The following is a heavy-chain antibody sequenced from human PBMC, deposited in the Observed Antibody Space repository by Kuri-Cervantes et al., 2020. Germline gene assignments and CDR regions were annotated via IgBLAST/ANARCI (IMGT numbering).Heavy chain of an antibody. Sequence: ASVKVSCKASGYTFTSYDINWVRQATGQGLEWMGWMNPNSGNTGYAQKFQGRVTMTRNTSISTAYMELSSLRSEDTAVYYCARNYGDYVAYWYFDLWGRGTLVTVPQ. CDR1: GYTFTSYD. CDR3: ARNYGDYVAYWYFDL. D-gene: IGHD4-17*01. V-gene: IGHV1-8*01. CDR2: MNPNSGNT. J-gene: IGHJ2*01.